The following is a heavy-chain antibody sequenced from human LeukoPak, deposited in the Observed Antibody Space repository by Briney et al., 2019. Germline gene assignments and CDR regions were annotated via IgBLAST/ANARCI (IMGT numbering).Heavy chain of an antibody. CDR3: ARARGAKGYYFDY. D-gene: IGHD3-10*01. V-gene: IGHV4-59*01. J-gene: IGHJ4*02. CDR2: IYYSGST. Sequence: SETLSLTCTVSGGSISSYYWSWIRQPPGKGLEWIGYIYYSGSTNYNPSLKSRVTISVDTSKNQFSLKLGSVTAADTAVYYCARARGAKGYYFDYWGQGTLVTVSS. CDR1: GGSISSYY.